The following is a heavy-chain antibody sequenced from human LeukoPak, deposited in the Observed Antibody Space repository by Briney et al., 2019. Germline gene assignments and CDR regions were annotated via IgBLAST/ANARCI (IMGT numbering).Heavy chain of an antibody. J-gene: IGHJ4*02. CDR1: GGSFSGYY. D-gene: IGHD1-7*01. CDR2: INHSGST. Sequence: PSETLSLTCAVYGGSFSGYYWSWIRQPPGKGLEWIGEINHSGSTYYNPSLKSRVTISIDTSKNQFSLMVNSVTAADTAVYYCAREPATTPEFHTSHHYWGQGTLVTVSS. V-gene: IGHV4-34*01. CDR3: AREPATTPEFHTSHHY.